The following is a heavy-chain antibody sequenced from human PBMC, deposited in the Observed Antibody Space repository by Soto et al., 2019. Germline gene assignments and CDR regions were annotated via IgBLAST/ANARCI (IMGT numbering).Heavy chain of an antibody. Sequence: GGSLRLSCAASGFTFSSYAMSWVRQAPGKGLEWVSAISGSGSSTYYADSVKGRFTISRDNSKNTLYLQMNSLRAEDTAVYYCAREYGDYYYYMDVWGKGTTVTVSS. V-gene: IGHV3-23*01. J-gene: IGHJ6*03. CDR3: AREYGDYYYYMDV. D-gene: IGHD4-17*01. CDR2: ISGSGSST. CDR1: GFTFSSYA.